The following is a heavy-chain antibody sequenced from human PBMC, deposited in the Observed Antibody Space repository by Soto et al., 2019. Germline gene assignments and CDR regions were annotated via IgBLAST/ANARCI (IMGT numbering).Heavy chain of an antibody. Sequence: QVQLVESGGGVVQPGRSLRLSCAASGFTFSNYGMHWVRQAPGKGLEWVAVIWYDGSNKYYADSVKGRFTISRDNSKNPLSLQMHRLRAEDTAVYYCARDGVGYYDSSGYSAYFQHWDQGTLVTVSS. D-gene: IGHD3-22*01. J-gene: IGHJ1*01. CDR2: IWYDGSNK. CDR3: ARDGVGYYDSSGYSAYFQH. V-gene: IGHV3-33*01. CDR1: GFTFSNYG.